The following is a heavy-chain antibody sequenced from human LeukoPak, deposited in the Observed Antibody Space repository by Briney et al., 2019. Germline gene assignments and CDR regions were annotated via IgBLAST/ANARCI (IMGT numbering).Heavy chain of an antibody. CDR3: ARDITIFGVPESVD. Sequence: ASVKVSCKASGGTFLNFLINWVRQAPGQGLEWMGGIIPVFETPNYAQKFQGRATIIADESTSTVYMELNSLRSEDTAVYYCARDITIFGVPESVDWGQGTLVTVSS. CDR2: IIPVFETP. V-gene: IGHV1-69*13. D-gene: IGHD3-3*01. J-gene: IGHJ4*02. CDR1: GGTFLNFL.